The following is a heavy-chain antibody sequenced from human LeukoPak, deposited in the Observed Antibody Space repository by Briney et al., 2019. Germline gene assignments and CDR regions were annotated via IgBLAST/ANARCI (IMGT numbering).Heavy chain of an antibody. CDR1: GGSFSGYY. J-gene: IGHJ6*03. CDR3: ARVRARDYDILTGYWVRYYYMDV. D-gene: IGHD3-9*01. CDR2: INHSGST. V-gene: IGHV4-34*01. Sequence: SETLSLTCAVYGGSFSGYYWSWIRQPPGKGLEWIGEINHSGSTNYNPSLKSRVTISVDTSKNQFSLKLSSVTAADTAVYYCARVRARDYDILTGYWVRYYYMDVWGKGTTVTISS.